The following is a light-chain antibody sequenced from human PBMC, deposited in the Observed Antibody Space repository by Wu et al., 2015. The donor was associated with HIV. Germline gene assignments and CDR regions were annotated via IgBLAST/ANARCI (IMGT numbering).Light chain of an antibody. V-gene: IGKV1-5*03. Sequence: DIQMTQSPSSLSASVGDKVTITCRASGSISGLLAWYQQKPGKAPKLLIYQSSKLETGIPSRFTGSTSASDFILTINSLQPDDFATYFXQQYNASPWTFG. CDR3: QQYNASPWT. CDR1: GSISGL. J-gene: IGKJ1*01. CDR2: QSS.